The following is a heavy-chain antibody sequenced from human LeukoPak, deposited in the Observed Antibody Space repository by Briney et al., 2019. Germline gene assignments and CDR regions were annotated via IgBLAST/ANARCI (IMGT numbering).Heavy chain of an antibody. Sequence: PSETLSLTCTVSGCSITGYHWSWIRQPPGKELEWIGYIYSSGSTEYKPSLKSRATISADTSKNQFSLKLTSVTAADTAIYYCARRNDFDIWGQGTMVTVSS. CDR2: IYSSGST. D-gene: IGHD1-1*01. CDR3: ARRNDFDI. CDR1: GCSITGYH. V-gene: IGHV4-4*08. J-gene: IGHJ3*02.